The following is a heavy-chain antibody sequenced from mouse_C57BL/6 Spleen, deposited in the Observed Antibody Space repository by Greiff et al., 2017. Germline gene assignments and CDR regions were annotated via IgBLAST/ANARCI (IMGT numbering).Heavy chain of an antibody. CDR1: GYTFTSYW. V-gene: IGHV1-7*01. CDR2: INPSGGYT. D-gene: IGHD3-2*02. Sequence: VKLQQSGAELAKPGASVKLSCKASGYTFTSYWMHWVKQRPGQGLEWIGYINPSGGYTKYNQKFKDKATLTADKSSSTAYMQLSSLTYEDSAVYYGARTEAAQDYYFDYWGQGTTLTVSS. J-gene: IGHJ2*01. CDR3: ARTEAAQDYYFDY.